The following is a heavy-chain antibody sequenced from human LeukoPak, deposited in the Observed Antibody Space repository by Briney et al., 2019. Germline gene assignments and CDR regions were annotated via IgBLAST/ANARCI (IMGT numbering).Heavy chain of an antibody. D-gene: IGHD1-1*01. J-gene: IGHJ4*02. CDR1: GFTFSDYS. CDR3: ARDHNYAFDN. V-gene: IGHV3-48*04. CDR2: IGISSGNT. Sequence: GGSLRLSCVASGFTFSDYSLNWVRQAPGKGLEWISYIGISSGNTKYADSVKGRFTISGDNAKNSLHLQMNSLRVEDTAVYYCARDHNYAFDNWGQGTLVTVSS.